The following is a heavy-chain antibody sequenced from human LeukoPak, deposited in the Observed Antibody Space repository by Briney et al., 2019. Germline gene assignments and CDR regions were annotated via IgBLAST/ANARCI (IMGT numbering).Heavy chain of an antibody. V-gene: IGHV1-18*01. Sequence: ASVKVSCKASGYTFTSYGISWVRQAPGQGLEWMGWISAYNGNTNYAQKLQGRVTMTTDTSTSAAYMELRSLRSDDTAVYYCARVVIPYSGSYVDYWGQGTLVTVSS. CDR3: ARVVIPYSGSYVDY. CDR1: GYTFTSYG. CDR2: ISAYNGNT. D-gene: IGHD1-26*01. J-gene: IGHJ4*02.